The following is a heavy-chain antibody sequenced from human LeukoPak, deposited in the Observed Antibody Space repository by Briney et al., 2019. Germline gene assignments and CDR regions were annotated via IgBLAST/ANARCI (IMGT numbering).Heavy chain of an antibody. CDR3: ARDGPYYDFWSGYYPPPQNYYYGMDV. J-gene: IGHJ6*02. CDR1: GGSISSYY. Sequence: PSETLSLTCTVSGGSISSYYWSWIRQPPGKGLEWSGYIYYSGSTNYNPSLKSRVTISVDTSKNQFSLKLSSVAAAGTAVYYCARDGPYYDFWSGYYPPPQNYYYGMDVWGQGTTVTVSS. CDR2: IYYSGST. D-gene: IGHD3-3*01. V-gene: IGHV4-59*01.